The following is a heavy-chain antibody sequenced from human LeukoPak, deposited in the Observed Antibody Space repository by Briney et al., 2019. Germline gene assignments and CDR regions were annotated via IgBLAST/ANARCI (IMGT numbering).Heavy chain of an antibody. Sequence: SVKVSCKASGGTFSRYAISWVRQAPGQGLEWMGRIIPILGIANYAQKFQGRVTITADKSTSTAYMELSSLRSEDTAVYYCASHISSYYDFWSGPRLDYYYMDVWGKGTTVTVSS. J-gene: IGHJ6*03. CDR1: GGTFSRYA. V-gene: IGHV1-69*04. CDR2: IIPILGIA. D-gene: IGHD3-3*01. CDR3: ASHISSYYDFWSGPRLDYYYMDV.